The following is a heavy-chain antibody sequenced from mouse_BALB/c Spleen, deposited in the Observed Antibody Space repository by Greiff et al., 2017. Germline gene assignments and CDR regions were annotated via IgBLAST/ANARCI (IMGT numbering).Heavy chain of an antibody. CDR1: GFAFSSYD. CDR3: ARQSGNYGAMDD. V-gene: IGHV5-12-1*01. CDR2: ISSGGGST. Sequence: VQLKESGGGLVKPGGSLKLSCAASGFAFSSYDMSWVRQTPEKRLEWVAYISSGGGSTYYPDTVKGRFTISRDNAKNTLYLQMSSLKSEDTAMYYCARQSGNYGAMDDWGQGTSVTVAS. J-gene: IGHJ4*01. D-gene: IGHD2-1*01.